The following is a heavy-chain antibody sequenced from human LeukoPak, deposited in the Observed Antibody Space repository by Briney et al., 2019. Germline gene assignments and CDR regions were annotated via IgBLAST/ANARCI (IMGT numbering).Heavy chain of an antibody. CDR1: GYSISSGYY. V-gene: IGHV4-38-2*02. Sequence: PSETLSLTCTVSGYSISSGYYWGWIRQPPGKGLEWIGTIYHSGNTYYNPSLKSRVTISLDTSKNQFSLKLSSVTAADTAVYYCARGSGSSSGAFDIWGQGTMVTVSS. CDR3: ARGSGSSSGAFDI. J-gene: IGHJ3*02. D-gene: IGHD1-26*01. CDR2: IYHSGNT.